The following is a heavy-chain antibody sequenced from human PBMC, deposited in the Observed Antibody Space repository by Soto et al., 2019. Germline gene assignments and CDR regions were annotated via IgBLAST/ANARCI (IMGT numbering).Heavy chain of an antibody. J-gene: IGHJ4*02. Sequence: SVKVSCKASGDTFSFYTINWVRQAPGLGLEWVGRINPIVSTSNYAQKFQGRVSMTADKSTSTAYMELRSLRSDDTAMYFCAASSGSGYRAFDSWGQGALVTVPQ. D-gene: IGHD3-10*01. V-gene: IGHV1-69*08. CDR1: GDTFSFYT. CDR2: INPIVSTS. CDR3: AASSGSGYRAFDS.